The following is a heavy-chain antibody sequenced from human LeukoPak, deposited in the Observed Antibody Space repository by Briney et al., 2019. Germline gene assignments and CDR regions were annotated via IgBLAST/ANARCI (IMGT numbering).Heavy chain of an antibody. V-gene: IGHV3-30*02. CDR1: GFTFSSYG. CDR2: IRYDGGNK. J-gene: IGHJ4*02. D-gene: IGHD6-6*01. CDR3: AKDPLIEYSSSSLDY. Sequence: GGSLRLSCAASGFTFSSYGMHWVRQAPGKGLEWVAFIRYDGGNKHYADSVKGRFTISRDNSKNTLYLQMNSLRAEDTAVYYCAKDPLIEYSSSSLDYWGQGTLVTVSS.